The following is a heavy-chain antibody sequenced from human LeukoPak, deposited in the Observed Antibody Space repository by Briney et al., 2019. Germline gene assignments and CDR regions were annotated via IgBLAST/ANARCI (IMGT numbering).Heavy chain of an antibody. Sequence: GGSLRLSCAASGFSFSSYEMNWVRQAPGKGLEWVSNISPSGSTKYYADSVNGRFTFSRDNAKNSLYLQMNSLRAGDTGVYYCTKLAVASADSWGQGTLVTVSS. V-gene: IGHV3-48*03. CDR1: GFSFSSYE. D-gene: IGHD6-19*01. J-gene: IGHJ4*02. CDR2: ISPSGSTK. CDR3: TKLAVASADS.